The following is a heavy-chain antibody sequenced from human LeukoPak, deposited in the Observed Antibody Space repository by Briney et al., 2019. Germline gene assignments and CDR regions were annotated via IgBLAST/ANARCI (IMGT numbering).Heavy chain of an antibody. CDR3: AGAYCGGDCYSGRAFDI. CDR1: GGSISSSYW. CDR2: VYHSGST. V-gene: IGHV4-4*02. J-gene: IGHJ3*02. Sequence: PSETLSLTCAVSGGSISSSYWWSWVRPPPGKGLEGIGEVYHSGSTNYYPSLKRRVTISIEKSKNQFSLKLSSVTAADTAVYYCAGAYCGGDCYSGRAFDIWGQGTMVTVSS. D-gene: IGHD2-21*02.